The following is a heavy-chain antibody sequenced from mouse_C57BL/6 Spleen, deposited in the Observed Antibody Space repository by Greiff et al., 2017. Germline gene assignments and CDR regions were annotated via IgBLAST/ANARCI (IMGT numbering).Heavy chain of an antibody. CDR1: GYSFTGYY. CDR3: AIYDGYYVWFAY. CDR2: INPSNGGT. V-gene: IGHV1-42*01. J-gene: IGHJ3*01. Sequence: SGPELVKPGASVKISCKASGYSFTGYYMNWVKQSPEKSLEWIGEINPSNGGTNYNQKFKAKATLTVDKSSSTAYMQLKSLTSDDSAVYYCAIYDGYYVWFAYWGQGTLVTVSA. D-gene: IGHD2-3*01.